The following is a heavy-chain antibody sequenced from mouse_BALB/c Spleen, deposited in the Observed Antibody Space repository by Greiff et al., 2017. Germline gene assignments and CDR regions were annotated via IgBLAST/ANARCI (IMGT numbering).Heavy chain of an antibody. J-gene: IGHJ3*01. CDR3: ASHRRTAWFAY. V-gene: IGHV3-1*02. CDR1: GYSITSGYS. Sequence: EVQRVESGPDLVKPSQSLSLTCPVTGYSITSGYSWHWIRQFPGNQLAWMGYIHYSGSTNYNPSLKSLISITRDTSKNKFFLQLNSVTTEDTATYCCASHRRTAWFAYWGQGTRVTVSA. D-gene: IGHD1-2*01. CDR2: IHYSGST.